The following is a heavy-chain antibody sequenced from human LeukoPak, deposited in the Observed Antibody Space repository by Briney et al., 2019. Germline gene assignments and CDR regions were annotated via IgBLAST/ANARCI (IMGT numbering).Heavy chain of an antibody. CDR2: INPNSGGA. CDR3: ARDRRGYSGYDMN. J-gene: IGHJ4*02. D-gene: IGHD5-12*01. Sequence: ASVKVSCKASGYTFNGYYMHWVRQAPGHGLEWMGRINPNSGGADSAQKFQGRVTLTIDTSINTAYMELSSLRSDDTAVYYCARDRRGYSGYDMNWGQGTLVTVSS. V-gene: IGHV1-2*06. CDR1: GYTFNGYY.